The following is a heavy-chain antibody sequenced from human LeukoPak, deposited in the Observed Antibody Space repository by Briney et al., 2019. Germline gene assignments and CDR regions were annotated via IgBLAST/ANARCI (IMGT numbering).Heavy chain of an antibody. CDR3: ARSSHYDAFDI. CDR2: MNPNSGNT. D-gene: IGHD1-26*01. Sequence: ASVKVSCKASGYPFTTYDINWVRQATGQGLEWMGWMNPNSGNTGFAQKFQGRVTMTRNTSINTAYMELSSLRSDDTAVYYCARSSHYDAFDIWGQGTMVTVSS. J-gene: IGHJ3*02. CDR1: GYPFTTYD. V-gene: IGHV1-8*01.